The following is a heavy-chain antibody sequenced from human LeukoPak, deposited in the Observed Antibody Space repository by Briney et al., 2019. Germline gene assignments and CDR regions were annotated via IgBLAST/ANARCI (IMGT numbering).Heavy chain of an antibody. CDR1: GYSFSNYF. CDR3: ARHNREYASDSPLDY. D-gene: IGHD1-14*01. CDR2: IYPGDSDT. V-gene: IGHV5-51*01. Sequence: GESLKISCKGSGYSFSNYFVGWVRQMPGKGLEWMGIIYPGDSDTRYSPSFQGQVTISADKSISTAYLQWTSLKASDTAMYYCARHNREYASDSPLDYWGQGTLVTVSS. J-gene: IGHJ4*02.